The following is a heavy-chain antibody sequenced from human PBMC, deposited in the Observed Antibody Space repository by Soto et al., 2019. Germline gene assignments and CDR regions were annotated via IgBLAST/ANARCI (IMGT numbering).Heavy chain of an antibody. Sequence: QVQLVESGGGVVQPGRSLRLSCAASGFTFSSYAMHWVRQAPGKGLEWVAVISYDGSDKYYADSVKGRFTISRDNSQNTLNLQMNSLRADDTAVYYCAKALGELSPESSDSWGQGTLITVSS. CDR3: AKALGELSPESSDS. CDR2: ISYDGSDK. V-gene: IGHV3-30*18. J-gene: IGHJ4*02. D-gene: IGHD3-16*02. CDR1: GFTFSSYA.